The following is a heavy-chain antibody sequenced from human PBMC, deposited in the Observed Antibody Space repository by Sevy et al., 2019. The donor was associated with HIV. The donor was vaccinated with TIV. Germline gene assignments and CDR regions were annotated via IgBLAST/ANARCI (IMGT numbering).Heavy chain of an antibody. Sequence: GGSLRLSCAASGFAFRTYAFHWVRQAPGRGLEWVGLISSNGDNAFYANSVRGRFTISRDNSMNTRYLELNNLTPDDTAVYYCARGPEWELTSFLSHWGQGTLVTVSS. J-gene: IGHJ4*02. V-gene: IGHV3-30-3*01. D-gene: IGHD3-9*01. CDR2: ISSNGDNA. CDR1: GFAFRTYA. CDR3: ARGPEWELTSFLSH.